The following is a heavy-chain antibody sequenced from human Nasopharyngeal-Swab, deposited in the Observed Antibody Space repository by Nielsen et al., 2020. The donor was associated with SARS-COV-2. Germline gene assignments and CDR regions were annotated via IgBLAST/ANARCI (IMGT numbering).Heavy chain of an antibody. Sequence: WVRQAPGQGLEWMGGIIPIFGTANYAQKFQGRVTITADESTSTAYMELSSLRSEDTAVYYCGREGVVAVAGSDYYGMDVWGQGTTVTVSS. J-gene: IGHJ6*02. CDR2: IIPIFGTA. V-gene: IGHV1-69*01. CDR3: GREGVVAVAGSDYYGMDV. D-gene: IGHD2-15*01.